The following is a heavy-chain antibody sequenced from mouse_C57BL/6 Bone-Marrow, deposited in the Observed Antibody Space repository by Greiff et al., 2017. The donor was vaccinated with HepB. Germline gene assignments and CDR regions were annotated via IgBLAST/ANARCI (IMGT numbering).Heavy chain of an antibody. J-gene: IGHJ4*01. V-gene: IGHV1-69*01. CDR2: IDPSDSYT. CDR1: GYTFTSYW. Sequence: VQLQQSGAELVMPGASVKLSCKASGYTFTSYWMHWVKQRPGQGLEWIGEIDPSDSYTNYNQKFKGKSTLTVDKSSSTAYMQLSSLTSEDSAVYYCARPLYLYAMDYWGQGTSVTVSS. D-gene: IGHD5-5*01. CDR3: ARPLYLYAMDY.